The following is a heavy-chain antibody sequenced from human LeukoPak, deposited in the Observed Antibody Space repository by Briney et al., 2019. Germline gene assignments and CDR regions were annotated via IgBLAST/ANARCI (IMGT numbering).Heavy chain of an antibody. CDR3: ALVEMSTPTPNYFDY. CDR2: IKPDGTEK. J-gene: IGHJ4*02. Sequence: GGSLRLSCAVSGFSFSRSWMTWVRQAPGKGLEWVANIKPDGTEKYYMESVKGRFTISRDNAKNSLYLQMNSLRVEDAATYYCALVEMSTPTPNYFDYWGQGTLVTVSS. V-gene: IGHV3-7*01. D-gene: IGHD5-24*01. CDR1: GFSFSRSW.